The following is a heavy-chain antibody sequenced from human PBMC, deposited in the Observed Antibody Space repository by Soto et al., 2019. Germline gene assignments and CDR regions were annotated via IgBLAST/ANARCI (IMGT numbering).Heavy chain of an antibody. D-gene: IGHD2-15*01. V-gene: IGHV1-69*13. CDR1: GVTFRSYA. CDR3: ARVVVAATLYYAMDV. Sequence: EASVKVSCKASGVTFRSYAISWVRQAPGQGLEWMGWIIPIFGTANYAQKFQGRVTITADEFTSTAYMELSSRRSEDTAVYYCARVVVAATLYYAMDVWGQGTTVPVSS. CDR2: IIPIFGTA. J-gene: IGHJ6*02.